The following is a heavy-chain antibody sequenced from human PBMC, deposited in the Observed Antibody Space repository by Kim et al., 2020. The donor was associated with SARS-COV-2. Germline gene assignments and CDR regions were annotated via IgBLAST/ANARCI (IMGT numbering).Heavy chain of an antibody. CDR3: ARDKLLWFGELVWDY. Sequence: SETLSLTCAVYGGSFSGYYWSWIRQPPGKGLEWIGEINHSGSTNYNPSLKSRVTISVDTSKNQFSLKLSSVTAADTAVYYCARDKLLWFGELVWDYWGQGTLVTVSS. CDR1: GGSFSGYY. D-gene: IGHD3-10*01. CDR2: INHSGST. J-gene: IGHJ4*02. V-gene: IGHV4-34*01.